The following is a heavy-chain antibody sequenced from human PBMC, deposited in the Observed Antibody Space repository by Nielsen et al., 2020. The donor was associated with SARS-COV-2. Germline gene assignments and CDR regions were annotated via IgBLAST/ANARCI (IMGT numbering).Heavy chain of an antibody. CDR1: GFTFSSYC. J-gene: IGHJ6*02. CDR2: MHSDGSST. CDR3: ATLSGSGWYMDYYGMDV. Sequence: GGSLRLSCAPSGFTFSSYCMHWVRQAPGKGMVWVSRMHSDGSSTSYADSVKGRFTISRDNAKNSLYLQMNSLRAEDTALYYCATLSGSGWYMDYYGMDVWGQGTTVTISS. D-gene: IGHD6-19*01. V-gene: IGHV3-74*01.